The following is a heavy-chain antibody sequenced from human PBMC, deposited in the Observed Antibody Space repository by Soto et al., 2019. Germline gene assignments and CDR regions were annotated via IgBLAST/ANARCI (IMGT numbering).Heavy chain of an antibody. D-gene: IGHD3-10*01. CDR2: IKQDGSEK. CDR1: GFTFNDYW. Sequence: GGSLRLSCATSGFTFNDYWMAWARQAPGKGLEWVANIKQDGSEKSYVGSVKGRFTISRDNAKSSVYLQMNSLRAEDTAVYHCVTNSFDNLPAGDSWGQGTLVTVSS. V-gene: IGHV3-7*01. J-gene: IGHJ4*02. CDR3: VTNSFDNLPAGDS.